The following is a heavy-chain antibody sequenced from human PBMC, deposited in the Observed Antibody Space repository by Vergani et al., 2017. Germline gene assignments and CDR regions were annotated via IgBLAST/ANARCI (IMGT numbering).Heavy chain of an antibody. CDR2: INPSGGHT. CDR3: ARGDYGILTGYRY. CDR1: GYTFSNYY. J-gene: IGHJ4*02. D-gene: IGHD3-9*01. V-gene: IGHV1-46*03. Sequence: QAQVVQSGAEVKKSGASVKVSCKTSGYTFSNYYMHWVRQAPGQGLEWMGIINPSGGHTNYAQKSQGRVTMTRDTSTSTVYMELSSRRSEDTAIYYCARGDYGILTGYRYWGQGTLVSVSA.